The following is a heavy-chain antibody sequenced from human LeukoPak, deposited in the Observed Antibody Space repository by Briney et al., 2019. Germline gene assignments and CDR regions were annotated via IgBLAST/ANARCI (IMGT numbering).Heavy chain of an antibody. CDR2: ISSSGSTI. D-gene: IGHD5-24*01. V-gene: IGHV3-11*01. Sequence: GGSLRLSCAASGFTFSDYYMSWIRQAPGRGREGVSYISSSGSTIYYADSVKGRFTISRDNAKNSLYLQMNSLRAEDTAVYYCAVGYSQYFDYWGQGTLVTVSS. CDR3: AVGYSQYFDY. CDR1: GFTFSDYY. J-gene: IGHJ4*02.